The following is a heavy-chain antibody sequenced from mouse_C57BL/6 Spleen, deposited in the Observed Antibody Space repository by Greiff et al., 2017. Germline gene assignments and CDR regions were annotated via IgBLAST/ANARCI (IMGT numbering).Heavy chain of an antibody. CDR3: ARESYYGLYYFDY. CDR1: GFTFSSYA. D-gene: IGHD2-12*01. Sequence: EVMLVESGGGLVKPGGSLKLSCAASGFTFSSYAMSWVRQTPEKRLEWVATISDGGSYTYYPDNVKGRFTISRDNAKNNLYLQMSHLKSEDTAMYYCARESYYGLYYFDYWGQGTTLTVSS. J-gene: IGHJ2*01. V-gene: IGHV5-4*01. CDR2: ISDGGSYT.